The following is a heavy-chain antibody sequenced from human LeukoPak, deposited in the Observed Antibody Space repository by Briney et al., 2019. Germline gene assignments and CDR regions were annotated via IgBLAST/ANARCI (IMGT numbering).Heavy chain of an antibody. Sequence: GGSLRLSWAASGFTFSSYWMSWVRQAPGKGLEWVANIKQDGSEKYYVDSVKGRFTISRDNAKNSLYLQMNSLRAEDTAVYYCARDDLWLTYYYDSSAKRPLRDAFDIWGQGTMVTVSS. CDR3: ARDDLWLTYYYDSSAKRPLRDAFDI. J-gene: IGHJ3*02. CDR2: IKQDGSEK. CDR1: GFTFSSYW. V-gene: IGHV3-7*01. D-gene: IGHD3-22*01.